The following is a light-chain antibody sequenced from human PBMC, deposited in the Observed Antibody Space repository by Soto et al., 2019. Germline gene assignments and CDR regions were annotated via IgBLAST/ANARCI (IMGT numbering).Light chain of an antibody. Sequence: EIVLTQSPATLSLSPGERATLSCRASQSVSSYLAWYQQKPGQAPRLLIYDASNRATGIPARFSGSGSGTDFTLTISSLEPEGFSVYYCQRRSNWPVTFGPGTKVDIK. CDR3: QRRSNWPVT. CDR1: QSVSSY. CDR2: DAS. J-gene: IGKJ3*01. V-gene: IGKV3-11*01.